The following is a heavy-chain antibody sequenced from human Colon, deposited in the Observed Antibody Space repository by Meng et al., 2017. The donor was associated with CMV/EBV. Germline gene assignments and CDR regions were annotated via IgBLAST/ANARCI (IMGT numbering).Heavy chain of an antibody. V-gene: IGHV1-2*02. Sequence: QGQLVQSGGEVKKPGASVKVSCKASGYTFSDYHIHWVRQAPGQGLKWMGWINSNSGATDYAQKFQGRLTMTRDTSITTVYMELSSLRSDDTAVYYCARDPSGSRVPFDYWGQGSLVTVSS. CDR3: ARDPSGSRVPFDY. CDR2: INSNSGAT. D-gene: IGHD1-26*01. CDR1: GYTFSDYH. J-gene: IGHJ4*02.